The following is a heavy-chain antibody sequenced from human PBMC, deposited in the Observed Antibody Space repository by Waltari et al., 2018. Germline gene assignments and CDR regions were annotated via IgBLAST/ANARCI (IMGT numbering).Heavy chain of an antibody. CDR3: ARVAVAVADPYYYYYGMDV. V-gene: IGHV3-7*01. CDR2: IKQDGSEK. CDR1: GFTFSSYW. J-gene: IGHJ6*02. D-gene: IGHD6-19*01. Sequence: EVQLVESGGGLVQPGGSLRLSCAASGFTFSSYWMSWVRQAPGKGLEWVANIKQDGSEKYYVDSVKGRFTISRDNAKNSLYLQMNSLRAEDTAVYYCARVAVAVADPYYYYYGMDVWGQGP.